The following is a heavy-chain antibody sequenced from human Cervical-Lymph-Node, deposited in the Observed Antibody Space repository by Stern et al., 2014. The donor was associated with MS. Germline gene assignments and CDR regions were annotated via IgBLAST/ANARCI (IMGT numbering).Heavy chain of an antibody. J-gene: IGHJ6*02. Sequence: DQLVESGAEVKKPGSSVKVSCKASGGTFSSYAISWVRQAPGQGLEWMGGIIPIFGTANYAQKFQGRVTITADESTSTAYMELSSLRSEDTAVYYCARENLKDTYYYDSSGYLGLDGMDVWGQGTTVTVSS. CDR2: IIPIFGTA. CDR1: GGTFSSYA. CDR3: ARENLKDTYYYDSSGYLGLDGMDV. V-gene: IGHV1-69*01. D-gene: IGHD3-22*01.